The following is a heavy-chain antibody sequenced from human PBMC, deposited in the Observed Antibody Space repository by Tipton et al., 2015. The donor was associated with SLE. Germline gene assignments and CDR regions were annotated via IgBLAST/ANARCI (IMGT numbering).Heavy chain of an antibody. CDR1: GASVRSKY. CDR3: ARAPEGELGGMDV. J-gene: IGHJ6*02. V-gene: IGHV4-59*02. CDR2: MYHSGDN. Sequence: TLSLTCTVSGASVRSKYWDWIRQPPGKGLEWIGNMYHSGDNNYNPSLKSRVTISVDTSRNQFSLKLRSVTAADTGVYYCARAPEGELGGMDVWGQGTTVTVSS. D-gene: IGHD1-26*01.